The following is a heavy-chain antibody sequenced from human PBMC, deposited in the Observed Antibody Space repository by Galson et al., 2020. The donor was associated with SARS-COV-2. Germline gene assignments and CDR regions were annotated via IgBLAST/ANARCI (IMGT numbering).Heavy chain of an antibody. V-gene: IGHV3-23*01. CDR3: ARGVKVTPTTFDS. CDR2: ISGSGGST. D-gene: IGHD2-21*02. Sequence: GESLKISCAASGFTFSSYAMNWVRQAPGKGLEWVSSISGSGGSTYYVESMRGRFLISRDNSKNTVHLQMNSLRAEDSATYYCARGVKVTPTTFDSWGQGTLVTVSS. CDR1: GFTFSSYA. J-gene: IGHJ4*02.